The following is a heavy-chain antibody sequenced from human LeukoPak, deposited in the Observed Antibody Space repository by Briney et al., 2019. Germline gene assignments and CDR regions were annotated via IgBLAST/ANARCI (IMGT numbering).Heavy chain of an antibody. Sequence: PSETLSLTCTVSGGSISSYYWSWIRQPPGKGLEWIGYIFYSGSTNYNPSLKSRLTISVDTSKNQCSLKLASLTAADTAVYYCARRPIVGSTGFYFDPWGPGTLVTVSS. CDR2: IFYSGST. CDR1: GGSISSYY. D-gene: IGHD1-26*01. CDR3: ARRPIVGSTGFYFDP. V-gene: IGHV4-59*08. J-gene: IGHJ5*02.